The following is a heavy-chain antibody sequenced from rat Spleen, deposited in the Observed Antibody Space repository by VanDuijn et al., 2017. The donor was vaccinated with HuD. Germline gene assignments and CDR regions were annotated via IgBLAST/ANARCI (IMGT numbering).Heavy chain of an antibody. CDR2: IQNGGNT. CDR1: GFSLTDYN. D-gene: IGHD1-1*01. Sequence: QVQLKESGPGLVQPSQTLSLICTVSGFSLTDYNIHWLRQPPGKGLEWMGRIQNGGNTDYTSALNSRLSISRDTSKSQIFLEMNSLQTEDTAIYFCARVHYYRASSYFDYWGQGVMVTVSS. V-gene: IGHV2-19*01. J-gene: IGHJ2*01. CDR3: ARVHYYRASSYFDY.